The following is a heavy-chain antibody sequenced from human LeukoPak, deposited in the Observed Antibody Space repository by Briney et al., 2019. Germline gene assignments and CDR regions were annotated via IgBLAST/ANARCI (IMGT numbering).Heavy chain of an antibody. J-gene: IGHJ4*02. V-gene: IGHV3-21*01. D-gene: IGHD5-12*01. CDR1: GFTFSSYS. Sequence: GGSLRLSCAASGFTFSSYSTNWVRQAPGKGLEWVSSISSSSSYIYYADSVKGRFTISRDNAKNSLYLQMNSLRAEDTAVYYCARAVDIVATPLGWGQGTLVTVSS. CDR3: ARAVDIVATPLG. CDR2: ISSSSSYI.